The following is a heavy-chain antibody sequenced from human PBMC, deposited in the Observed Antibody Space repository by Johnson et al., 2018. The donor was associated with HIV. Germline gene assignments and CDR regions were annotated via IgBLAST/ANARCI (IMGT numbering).Heavy chain of an antibody. CDR3: ARDIQYGDYSSAASDI. CDR1: GFTFSSYA. D-gene: IGHD4-17*01. CDR2: ISWNSGSI. J-gene: IGHJ3*02. Sequence: VQLVESGGGVVQPGRSLRLSCAASGFTFSSYAMHWVRQAPGKGLEWVSGISWNSGSIGYADSVKGRFTISRDNAKNSLYLQMNSLRAEDTALYFCARDIQYGDYSSAASDIWGQGTMVTVSS. V-gene: IGHV3-9*01.